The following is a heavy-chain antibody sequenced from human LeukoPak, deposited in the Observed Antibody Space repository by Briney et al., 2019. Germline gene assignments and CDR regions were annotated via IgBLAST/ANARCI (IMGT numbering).Heavy chain of an antibody. V-gene: IGHV1-2*06. CDR2: INPNSGGT. CDR1: GYTFTGYY. Sequence: ASVKVSCKASGYTFTGYYMHWVRQAPGQGLEWMGRINPNSGGTSYAQKFQGRVTMTRDTSISTAYMELSRLRSDDTAVYYCAREPHYDFWSGRAEYNWFDPWGQGTLVTVSS. J-gene: IGHJ5*02. D-gene: IGHD3-3*01. CDR3: AREPHYDFWSGRAEYNWFDP.